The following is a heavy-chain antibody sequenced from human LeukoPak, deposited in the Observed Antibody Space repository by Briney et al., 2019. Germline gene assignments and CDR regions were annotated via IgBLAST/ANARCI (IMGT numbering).Heavy chain of an antibody. D-gene: IGHD3-9*01. CDR3: ARGPPNYDILTGSWFDP. Sequence: GASVEVSCKASGYTFTSYGISWVRQAPGQGLEWMGIINPSGGSTSYAQKFQGRVTMTRDTSTSTVYMELSSLRSEDTAVYYCARGPPNYDILTGSWFDPWGQGTLVTVSS. V-gene: IGHV1-46*01. CDR1: GYTFTSYG. J-gene: IGHJ5*02. CDR2: INPSGGST.